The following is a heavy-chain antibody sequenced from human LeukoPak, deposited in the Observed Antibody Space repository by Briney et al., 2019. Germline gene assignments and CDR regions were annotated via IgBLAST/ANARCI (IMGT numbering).Heavy chain of an antibody. V-gene: IGHV4-59*01. J-gene: IGHJ4*02. CDR1: GGSISSDY. CDR3: ATSTGYDSSGYFQFDY. CDR2: IYYIGST. D-gene: IGHD3-22*01. Sequence: SETLSLTCTVSGGSISSDYWSWIRQPPGKGLDWIGYIYYIGSTNYNPSLKSRVTISIDTSKNQFSLKLTSVTAADTAVYYCATSTGYDSSGYFQFDYWGQGTLVTVSS.